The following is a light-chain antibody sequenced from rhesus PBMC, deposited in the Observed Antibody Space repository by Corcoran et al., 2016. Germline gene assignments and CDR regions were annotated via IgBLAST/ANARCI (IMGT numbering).Light chain of an antibody. J-gene: IGKJ2*01. Sequence: DIVMTQTPLSLPITPGEPASISCRSSQSLLHSNGNTYLHWYLQKPGQSPQVLIYGGSNRASGVPDRVSGSGSGSDLTLKISKVESADVGVYYCVQTIAFPYSFGQGTKVEIK. CDR1: QSLLHSNGNTY. CDR2: GGS. CDR3: VQTIAFPYS. V-gene: IGKV2-72*01.